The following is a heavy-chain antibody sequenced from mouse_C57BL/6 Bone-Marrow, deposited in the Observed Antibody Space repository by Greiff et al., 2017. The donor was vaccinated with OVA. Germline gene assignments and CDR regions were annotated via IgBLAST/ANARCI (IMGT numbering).Heavy chain of an antibody. CDR1: GYAFSSSW. CDR3: ARFGYDSFAY. J-gene: IGHJ3*01. CDR2: IYPGDGDT. Sequence: VQVVESGPELVKPGASVKISCKASGYAFSSSWMNWVKQRPGKGLEWIGRIYPGDGDTNYNGKFKGKATLTADKSSSTAYMQLSSLTSEDSAVYFCARFGYDSFAYWGQGTLVTVSA. D-gene: IGHD2-2*01. V-gene: IGHV1-82*01.